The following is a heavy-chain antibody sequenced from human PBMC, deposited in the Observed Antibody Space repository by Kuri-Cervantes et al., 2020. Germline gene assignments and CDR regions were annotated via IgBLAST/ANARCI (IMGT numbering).Heavy chain of an antibody. CDR2: IKVDGSEK. CDR1: GFTFDDYT. J-gene: IGHJ4*02. CDR3: ARGYSYPSSGFDC. Sequence: GESLKISCAASGFTFDDYTMHWVRQAPGKGLEWVANIKVDGSEKNYLDSVKGRYTISRDNAKSSVYLQVNSLRADDTAVYYCARGYSYPSSGFDCWGQGTLVTVSS. V-gene: IGHV3-7*01. D-gene: IGHD5-18*01.